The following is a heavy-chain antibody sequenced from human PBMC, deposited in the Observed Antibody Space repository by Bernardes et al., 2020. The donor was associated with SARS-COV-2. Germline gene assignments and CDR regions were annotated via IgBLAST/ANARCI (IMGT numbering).Heavy chain of an antibody. J-gene: IGHJ4*02. CDR3: AKDPYYDFWSGYYLDY. Sequence: GGSLRLSCAASGWTFSSFWMHWVRQVPGEGLVWVSAISGSGGSTYYADSVKGRFTISRDNSKNTLYLQMNSLRAEDTAVYYCAKDPYYDFWSGYYLDYWGQGTLVTVSS. CDR2: ISGSGGST. CDR1: GWTFSSFW. V-gene: IGHV3-23*01. D-gene: IGHD3-3*01.